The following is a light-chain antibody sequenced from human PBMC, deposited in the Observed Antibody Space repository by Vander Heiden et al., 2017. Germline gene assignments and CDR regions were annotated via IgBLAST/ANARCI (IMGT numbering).Light chain of an antibody. CDR1: QSVSSY. CDR2: DAS. V-gene: IGKV3-11*01. J-gene: IGKJ4*01. CDR3: QYRSNWLT. Sequence: EIVLTQSPATLSLSPGERATLSCRASQSVSSYLAWYQQKPGQAPRLLIYDASNRANGIAARFSGSGSGTDFTLTSSSREPEDFAVYYGQYRSNWLTFGGGTKVEIK.